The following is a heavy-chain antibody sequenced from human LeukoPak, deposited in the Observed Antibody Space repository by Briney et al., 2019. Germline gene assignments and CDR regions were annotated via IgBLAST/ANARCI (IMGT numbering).Heavy chain of an antibody. CDR2: ISYDGSNK. Sequence: GGSLRLSCAALGFTFSSYGMHGVRKAPGKGLEWVAVISYDGSNKYYADSVKGRFTISRDNSKNTLYLQMNSLRAEDTAVYYCAKDHYYDFWSGTLSPLDYWGQGTLVTVSS. J-gene: IGHJ4*02. CDR1: GFTFSSYG. V-gene: IGHV3-30*18. CDR3: AKDHYYDFWSGTLSPLDY. D-gene: IGHD3-3*01.